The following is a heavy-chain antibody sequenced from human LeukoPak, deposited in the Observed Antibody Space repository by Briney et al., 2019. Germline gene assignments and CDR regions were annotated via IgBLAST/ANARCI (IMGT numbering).Heavy chain of an antibody. Sequence: ASVKVSCKASGYTFTGYYMHWVRQAPGQGLEWMGWINPNSGGTNYAQKFQGRATMTRDTSVSTAYMELSRLRSDDTAVYYCARDGGYSYGYVRAYYYMDVWGKGTTVTVS. CDR3: ARDGGYSYGYVRAYYYMDV. CDR1: GYTFTGYY. J-gene: IGHJ6*03. V-gene: IGHV1-2*02. D-gene: IGHD5-18*01. CDR2: INPNSGGT.